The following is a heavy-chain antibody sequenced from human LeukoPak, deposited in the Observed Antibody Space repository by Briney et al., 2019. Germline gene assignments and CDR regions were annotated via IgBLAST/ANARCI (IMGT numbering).Heavy chain of an antibody. V-gene: IGHV3-53*01. CDR1: GFTVISNC. Sequence: GGSLRLSCAASGFTVISNCIGWVRQAPGKGLEWVSVIYSDGSTKSAASVKARSTTSGTTSKNTWYFKMTSLRVVDTAVYYCARATLDNWGQGTLVTVSS. CDR2: IYSDGST. J-gene: IGHJ4*02. CDR3: ARATLDN.